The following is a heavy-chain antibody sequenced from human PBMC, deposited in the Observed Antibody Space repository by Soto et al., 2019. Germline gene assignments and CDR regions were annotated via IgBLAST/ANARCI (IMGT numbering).Heavy chain of an antibody. CDR2: ISVTPGIT. V-gene: IGHV3-23*01. D-gene: IGHD5-12*01. CDR1: GFTMSTYS. Sequence: GALRLSCAASGFTMSTYSVTWVRQAPGKGLEWVSGISVTPGITFYADSVKGRFTISRDSSNNAVYLQMNSLRAEDTAMYFCSKWSGYGDLWGQGTLVTVSS. CDR3: SKWSGYGDL. J-gene: IGHJ4*02.